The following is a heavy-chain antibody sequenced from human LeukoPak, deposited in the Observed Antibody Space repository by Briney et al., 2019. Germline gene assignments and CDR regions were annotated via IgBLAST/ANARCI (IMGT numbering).Heavy chain of an antibody. CDR3: ARQLGAGYFDY. J-gene: IGHJ4*02. CDR1: GHSFTSYY. CDR2: INTNTGNP. Sequence: GASVKVSCKASGHSFTSYYMHWVRQAPGQGLEWMGWINTNTGNPTYAQGFTGRFVFSLDTSVSTAYLQISSLKAEDTAVYYCARQLGAGYFDYWGQGTLVTVSS. V-gene: IGHV7-4-1*02. D-gene: IGHD1-26*01.